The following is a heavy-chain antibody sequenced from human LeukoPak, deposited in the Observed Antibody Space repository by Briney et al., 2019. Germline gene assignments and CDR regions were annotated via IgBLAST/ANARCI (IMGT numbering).Heavy chain of an antibody. CDR3: AKSSGNYLNYYYYMDV. Sequence: GGSLRLSCAASGFTFDDYAMHWVRQAPGKGLEWVSGISWNSFSIGYADSVKGRFTISRDNAKNSQYLQMNSLRAEDTALYYCAKSSGNYLNYYYYMDVWGKGTTVTISS. CDR2: ISWNSFSI. J-gene: IGHJ6*03. D-gene: IGHD3-10*01. V-gene: IGHV3-9*01. CDR1: GFTFDDYA.